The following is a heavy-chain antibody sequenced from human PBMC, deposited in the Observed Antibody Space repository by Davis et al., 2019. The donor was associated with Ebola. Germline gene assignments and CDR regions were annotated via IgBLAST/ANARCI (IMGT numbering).Heavy chain of an antibody. J-gene: IGHJ4*02. D-gene: IGHD5-18*01. V-gene: IGHV1-18*01. Sequence: ASVKVSCKATGYTFTSHGFSWVRQAPGQGLEWMGWISACSGNTKYPQKFQDRVTMTTDTSTSTVHMELGSLRSDDTAVYYCARLAPDSAMQYFDFWGQGTLVTVSS. CDR3: ARLAPDSAMQYFDF. CDR1: GYTFTSHG. CDR2: ISACSGNT.